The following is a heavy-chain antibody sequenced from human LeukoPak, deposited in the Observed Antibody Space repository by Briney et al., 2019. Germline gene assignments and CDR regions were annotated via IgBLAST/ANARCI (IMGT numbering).Heavy chain of an antibody. CDR1: GGSFSGYY. D-gene: IGHD3-3*01. V-gene: IGHV4-34*01. CDR3: AREALPYYDFWSGYTPFSAFDI. CDR2: INHSGST. J-gene: IGHJ3*02. Sequence: PSETLSLTCAVYGGSFSGYYWSWIRQPPGKGLEWIGEINHSGSTNYNPSLKSRVTISVDTSKNQFSLKLSSVTAADMAVYYCAREALPYYDFWSGYTPFSAFDIWGQGTMVTVSS.